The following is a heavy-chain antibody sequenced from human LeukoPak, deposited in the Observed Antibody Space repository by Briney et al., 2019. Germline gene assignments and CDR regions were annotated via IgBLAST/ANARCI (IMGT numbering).Heavy chain of an antibody. CDR2: ISYDGSNK. CDR3: ARTPQSMVRGVNIFDY. D-gene: IGHD3-10*01. J-gene: IGHJ4*02. V-gene: IGHV3-30-3*01. Sequence: GGSLRLSCAASGFTFSSYAMHWVRQAPGKGLEWVAVISYDGSNKYYADSVKGRFTISRDNSKNTLYLQMNSLRAEDTAVYYCARTPQSMVRGVNIFDYWGQGTLVTVSS. CDR1: GFTFSSYA.